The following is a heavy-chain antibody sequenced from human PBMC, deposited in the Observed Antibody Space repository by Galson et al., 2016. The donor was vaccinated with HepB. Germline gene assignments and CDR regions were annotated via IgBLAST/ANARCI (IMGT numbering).Heavy chain of an antibody. Sequence: SLRLSCAASGFTFSNYAFHWVRQTPGNGLEWVSVISYDGSNKYCSDSVKGRFIISRDNSTNTIILHMNSLRSEDTGVYHCTRASFTTFGILRGYFQHWGQGSRVTVSS. CDR1: GFTFSNYA. V-gene: IGHV3-30*04. CDR2: ISYDGSNK. J-gene: IGHJ1*01. D-gene: IGHD3-3*01. CDR3: TRASFTTFGILRGYFQH.